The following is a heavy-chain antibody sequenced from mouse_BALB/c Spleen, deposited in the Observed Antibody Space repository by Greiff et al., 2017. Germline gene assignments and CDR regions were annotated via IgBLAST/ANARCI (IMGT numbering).Heavy chain of an antibody. Sequence: LQQPGSELVRPGASVKLSCKASGYTFTSYWMHWVKQRPGQGLEWIGNIYPGSGSTNYDEKFKSKATLTVDNSSSTAYMELRSLTSEDSAVYYCARYRYDGYWYFDVWGAGTTVTVSS. CDR1: GYTFTSYW. CDR3: ARYRYDGYWYFDV. J-gene: IGHJ1*01. CDR2: IYPGSGST. D-gene: IGHD2-14*01. V-gene: IGHV1S22*01.